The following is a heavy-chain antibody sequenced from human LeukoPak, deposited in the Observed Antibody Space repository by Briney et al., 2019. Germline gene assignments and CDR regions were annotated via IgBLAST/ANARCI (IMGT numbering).Heavy chain of an antibody. J-gene: IGHJ3*02. CDR1: GFTVSTNY. Sequence: GRSLRLSCAASGFTVSTNYMSCVRQAPGKGLEWVSVIYSGGSTYYADSVKGRFTISRDNSKNTLYLQMNSLRAEDTAVYYCARGVAGSLSAFDIWGQGTMVTVSS. CDR3: ARGVAGSLSAFDI. V-gene: IGHV3-66*01. D-gene: IGHD6-13*01. CDR2: IYSGGST.